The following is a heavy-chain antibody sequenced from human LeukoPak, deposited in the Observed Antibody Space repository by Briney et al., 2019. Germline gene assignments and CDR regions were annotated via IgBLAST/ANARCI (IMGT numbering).Heavy chain of an antibody. Sequence: SETLSLTCTVSGASLSSYYWSWIRQPAGKGLEWIGRIYTSGSTNYNPSLKSRVTISVDTSKNQFSLKLSSVTAADTAVYYCARVASSSPYYYYMDVWGKGTTVTVSS. CDR2: IYTSGST. J-gene: IGHJ6*03. D-gene: IGHD6-6*01. V-gene: IGHV4-4*07. CDR3: ARVASSSPYYYYMDV. CDR1: GASLSSYY.